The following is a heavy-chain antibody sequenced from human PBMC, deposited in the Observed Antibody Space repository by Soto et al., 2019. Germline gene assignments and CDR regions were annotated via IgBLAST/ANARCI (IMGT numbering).Heavy chain of an antibody. CDR2: ISSRSDI. Sequence: VGSLRLSCVGSGFTFSNFSINWVRQAPGKGLEWVSSISSRSDIYYADSLKGRFTISRDNAKNSVSLQMNSLRAEDTAVYYCAREYTAWPLAYGLDVWGQGTTVTVSS. J-gene: IGHJ6*02. CDR3: AREYTAWPLAYGLDV. V-gene: IGHV3-21*01. D-gene: IGHD2-2*02. CDR1: GFTFSNFS.